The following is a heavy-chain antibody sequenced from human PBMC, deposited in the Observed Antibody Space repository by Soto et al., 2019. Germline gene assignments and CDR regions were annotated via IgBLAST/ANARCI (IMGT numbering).Heavy chain of an antibody. J-gene: IGHJ6*02. CDR3: ARLSTTGTTSYYYGMDV. CDR1: GYSFTSYW. V-gene: IGHV5-51*01. CDR2: IYPGDSDT. Sequence: CKGSGYSFTSYWIGWVRQMPGKGLEWMGIIYPGDSDTRYSPSFQGQVTISADKSIITAYLQWSSLKASDAAMYYCARLSTTGTTSYYYGMDVWGQGTTVTVSS. D-gene: IGHD1-1*01.